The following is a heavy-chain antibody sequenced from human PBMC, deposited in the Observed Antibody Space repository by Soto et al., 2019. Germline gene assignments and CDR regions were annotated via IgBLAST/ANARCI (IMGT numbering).Heavy chain of an antibody. J-gene: IGHJ4*02. V-gene: IGHV4-59*12. Sequence: SETLSLTCTVSGDSISSYYWSWIRQPPGKGLEWIGYIHYSGSTNYNPSLKSRVTISVDTSKNQFSLELSSVTAADTAVYYCARGLISGSHYSGGWYYFDSWGQGTQVTVSS. D-gene: IGHD1-26*01. CDR1: GDSISSYY. CDR3: ARGLISGSHYSGGWYYFDS. CDR2: IHYSGST.